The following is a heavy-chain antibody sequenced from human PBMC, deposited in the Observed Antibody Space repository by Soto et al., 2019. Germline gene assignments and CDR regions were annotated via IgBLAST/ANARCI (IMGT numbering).Heavy chain of an antibody. CDR2: IGADGGST. CDR3: AKDLPVASRPVFHY. J-gene: IGHJ4*02. V-gene: IGHV3-23*01. Sequence: PGGSLRLSCAASGFTFSSYAMNWVRQAPGKGLEWVSVIGADGGSTYYADSVEGRFTISRDNSKNTLYLQMNSLRAEDTAVYYCAKDLPVASRPVFHYWGQGTLVTVSS. D-gene: IGHD6-6*01. CDR1: GFTFSSYA.